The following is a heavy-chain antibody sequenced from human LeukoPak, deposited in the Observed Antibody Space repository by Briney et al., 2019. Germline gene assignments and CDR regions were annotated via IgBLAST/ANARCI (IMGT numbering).Heavy chain of an antibody. CDR3: ARDRYSSSPNWFDP. CDR2: INPNSGGT. D-gene: IGHD6-13*01. CDR1: GYTFTGYY. V-gene: IGHV1-2*02. Sequence: ASVKVSCKASGYTFTGYYMHWVRQAPGQGLGWMGWINPNSGGTNYAQKFQGRVTMTRDTSISTAYMELSRLRSDDTAVYYCARDRYSSSPNWFDPWGQGTLVTVSS. J-gene: IGHJ5*02.